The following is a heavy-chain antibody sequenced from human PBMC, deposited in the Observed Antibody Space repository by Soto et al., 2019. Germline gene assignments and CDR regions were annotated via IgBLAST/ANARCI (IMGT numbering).Heavy chain of an antibody. CDR2: IVVGSGNT. Sequence: ASVKVSCKASGFTFTSSAVQWVRQARGQRLEWIGWIVVGSGNTNYAQKFQERVTITRDMSTSTAYMELSSLRSEDTTVYYCAKVEQWLRPPYYYYYYMDVWGKGTTVTVSS. CDR3: AKVEQWLRPPYYYYYYMDV. CDR1: GFTFTSSA. V-gene: IGHV1-58*01. D-gene: IGHD5-12*01. J-gene: IGHJ6*03.